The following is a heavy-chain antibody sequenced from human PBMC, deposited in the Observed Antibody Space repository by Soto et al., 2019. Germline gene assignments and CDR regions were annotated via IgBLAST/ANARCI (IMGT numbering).Heavy chain of an antibody. D-gene: IGHD5-12*01. Sequence: PGESLKISFKGSGYNFIDYLIWWVRQVPVKGLEWMGIIYPGDSDTRYSPSFQGQVTISADKSFTTAYLQWSSLKASDTAVYYCASAGANIVTTIDSWGQRNLVAVSS. V-gene: IGHV5-51*01. CDR2: IYPGDSDT. CDR1: GYNFIDYL. J-gene: IGHJ4*02. CDR3: ASAGANIVTTIDS.